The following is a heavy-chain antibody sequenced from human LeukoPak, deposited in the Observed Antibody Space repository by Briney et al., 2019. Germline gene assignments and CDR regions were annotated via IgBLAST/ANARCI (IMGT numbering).Heavy chain of an antibody. J-gene: IGHJ4*02. CDR3: VRSDDFWSGYYGY. CDR1: GGSISSYC. D-gene: IGHD3-3*01. V-gene: IGHV4-59*01. Sequence: SETLSLTCTVSGGSISSYCWRWIRQPPGKGLEWIGYIFYSGSTNYNPSLKSRVTISVDTSKNQFSLKLSSVTAADTAVYYCVRSDDFWSGYYGYWGQGTLVTVSS. CDR2: IFYSGST.